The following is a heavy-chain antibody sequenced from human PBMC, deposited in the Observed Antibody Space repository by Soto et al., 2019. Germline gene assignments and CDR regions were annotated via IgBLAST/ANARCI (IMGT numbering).Heavy chain of an antibody. CDR1: GGYITSGGYY. J-gene: IGHJ4*02. CDR3: ARVTIRWSYFDN. CDR2: IYYSGIT. D-gene: IGHD3-16*01. V-gene: IGHV4-31*03. Sequence: SETLSLTCTVSGGYITSGGYYWSWIRQHPGKGLEWIGYIYYSGITEYNPSLRSRVTISLDPSKKQFSLSMNSVTAADTAVYYCARVTIRWSYFDNWGQGTPVTVYS.